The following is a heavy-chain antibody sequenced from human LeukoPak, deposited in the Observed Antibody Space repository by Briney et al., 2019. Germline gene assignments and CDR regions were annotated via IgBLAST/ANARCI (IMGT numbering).Heavy chain of an antibody. CDR1: GGSISSYY. D-gene: IGHD2-21*02. V-gene: IGHV4-59*08. Sequence: PSETLSLTCTVSGGSISSYYWSWIRQPPGKGLEWIGYIYYSWCTNYNPSLKSRVTISVDTSKNQFSLKLSSVTAADTAVYYCARREVTNFDYWGQGTLVTVFS. J-gene: IGHJ4*02. CDR3: ARREVTNFDY. CDR2: IYYSWCT.